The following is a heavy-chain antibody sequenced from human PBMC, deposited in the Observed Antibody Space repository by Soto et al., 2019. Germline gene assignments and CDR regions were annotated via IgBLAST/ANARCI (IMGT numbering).Heavy chain of an antibody. Sequence: QVQLVQSGAEVKKPGASVKVSCKASGYTFTSYGISSVQQAPGQGLEWMGWISAYNGNTNYAQKLQDRVTMTTDTSTSTAYMELSSLRSDDTALYSCVLAAQPYYLDYWGQGFLVTVS. J-gene: IGHJ4*02. CDR3: VLAAQPYYLDY. CDR1: GYTFTSYG. V-gene: IGHV1-18*01. CDR2: ISAYNGNT. D-gene: IGHD2-15*01.